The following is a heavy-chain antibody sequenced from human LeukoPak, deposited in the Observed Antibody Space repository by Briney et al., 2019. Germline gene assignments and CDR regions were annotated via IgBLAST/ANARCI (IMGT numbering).Heavy chain of an antibody. CDR2: ISSSSSTI. V-gene: IGHV3-48*01. CDR1: GFTFSNYN. CDR3: ASLYGEILDY. D-gene: IGHD4-17*01. Sequence: GGSLRLSCAASGFTFSNYNMNWVRLAPRKGLEWVSYISSSSSTIYYADSVKGRFTISRDNAKNSLYLQMNSLRAEDTAVYYCASLYGEILDYWGQGTLVTVSS. J-gene: IGHJ4*02.